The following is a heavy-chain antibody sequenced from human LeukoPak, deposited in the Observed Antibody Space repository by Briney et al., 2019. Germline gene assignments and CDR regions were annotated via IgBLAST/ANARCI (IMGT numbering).Heavy chain of an antibody. CDR1: GFTLSSYA. D-gene: IGHD2-21*02. CDR2: VSRSGGGT. CDR3: ARETNDYFFDS. V-gene: IGHV3-23*01. Sequence: GGSLRLSCAASGFTLSSYAMSWVRQAPGKGLEWVSAVSRSGGGTLYADSVKGRVTISRDSSRNTLYLQMNSLRAEDTAVYYCARETNDYFFDSWGQGTLVTVSS. J-gene: IGHJ4*02.